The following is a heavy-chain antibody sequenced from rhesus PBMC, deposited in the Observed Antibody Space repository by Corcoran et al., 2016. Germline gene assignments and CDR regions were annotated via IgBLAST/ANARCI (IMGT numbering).Heavy chain of an antibody. V-gene: IGHV4-127*01. D-gene: IGHD4-35*01. J-gene: IGHJ2*01. CDR3: ARLYGNYWYFDL. Sequence: QVQLQESGPGLVKPSETLSLTCAVSGYSISSGYGWSLIRQPPGKGLEWIGYRGGMTGHTNYNPSLKRRVTIAKDTSKNQFSLKLSAVTAADTAVYYCARLYGNYWYFDLWGPVTPITISS. CDR1: GYSISSGYG. CDR2: RGGMTGHT.